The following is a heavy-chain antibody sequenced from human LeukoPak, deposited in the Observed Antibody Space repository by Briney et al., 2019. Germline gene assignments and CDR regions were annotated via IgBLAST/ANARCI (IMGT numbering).Heavy chain of an antibody. Sequence: GESLKISCKGSGYSFTSYWIGWVRRMPGKGLEWMGIIYPSDSDTRYSPSFQGQVTISADKSISTAYLQWSSLKASDTAMYYCASPPPYDSSGYASPEYFQHWGQGTLVTVSS. J-gene: IGHJ1*01. CDR1: GYSFTSYW. CDR3: ASPPPYDSSGYASPEYFQH. D-gene: IGHD3-22*01. V-gene: IGHV5-51*01. CDR2: IYPSDSDT.